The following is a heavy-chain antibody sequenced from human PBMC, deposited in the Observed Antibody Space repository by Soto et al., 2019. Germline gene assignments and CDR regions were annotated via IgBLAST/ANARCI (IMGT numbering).Heavy chain of an antibody. CDR2: IYYSGST. CDR1: GGSISSYY. D-gene: IGHD6-6*01. J-gene: IGHJ6*03. Sequence: SETLSLTCTVSGGSISSYYWSWVRQPPGKGLEWIGYIYYSGSTNYNPSLKSRVTISVDTSKNQFSLKLTSVTAADTAVYYCARQGSSVGYYYHYYMDVWGKGTTVTVSS. V-gene: IGHV4-59*08. CDR3: ARQGSSVGYYYHYYMDV.